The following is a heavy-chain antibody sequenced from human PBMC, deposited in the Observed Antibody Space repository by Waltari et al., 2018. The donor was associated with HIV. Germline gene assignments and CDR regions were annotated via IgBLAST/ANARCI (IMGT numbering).Heavy chain of an antibody. V-gene: IGHV4-34*01. Sequence: QVQLQQWGAGLLKPSETLSLTCAVYGGSFSDYYWSWIRQPPGKGLEWIGEIDQRRNTNYNPSLKGLLTISVDTSKNQFSLRLTSVTAADTATYYCATLRSIREGPPIDSWGQGTLVTVSS. J-gene: IGHJ4*02. CDR1: GGSFSDYY. CDR2: IDQRRNT. CDR3: ATLRSIREGPPIDS.